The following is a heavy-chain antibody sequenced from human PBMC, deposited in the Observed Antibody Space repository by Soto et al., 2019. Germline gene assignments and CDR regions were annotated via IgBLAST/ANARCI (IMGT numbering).Heavy chain of an antibody. CDR2: FNPTGDTA. CDR1: GYTFTSYY. V-gene: IGHV1-46*01. Sequence: ASVKVSCKASGYTFTSYYIHWVRQAPGQGLEWMGIFNPTGDTASYAQKLQGRVTMTRDTSTGTAYMELGSLRSEDTAVYYCARGGRTVDTCIGYYSHHAMDFWGQGTTVTVS. D-gene: IGHD1-26*01. J-gene: IGHJ6*02. CDR3: ARGGRTVDTCIGYYSHHAMDF.